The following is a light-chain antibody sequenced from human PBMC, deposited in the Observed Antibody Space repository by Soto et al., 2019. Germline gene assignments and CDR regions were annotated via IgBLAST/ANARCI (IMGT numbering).Light chain of an antibody. J-gene: IGLJ1*01. V-gene: IGLV2-23*01. CDR2: EGT. Sequence: QSVLTQPASVSGSPGQSITISCTGTRSDIGNYNLVSWYQQHPGKAPKLMIYEGTKRPSGVSYRFSGSKSGNTASLTISGLQAEDEADYYCCSYARSSTYVFGSGTKVTVL. CDR3: CSYARSSTYV. CDR1: RSDIGNYNL.